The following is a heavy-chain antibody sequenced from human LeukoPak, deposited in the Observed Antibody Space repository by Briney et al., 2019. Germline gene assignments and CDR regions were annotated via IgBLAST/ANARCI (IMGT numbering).Heavy chain of an antibody. J-gene: IGHJ4*02. CDR1: GASTNPYC. V-gene: IGHV4-4*07. CDR3: ARDQGDYGDHRYFDH. D-gene: IGHD4-17*01. CDR2: ISRSGDT. Sequence: PSETLSLTXTVSGASTNPYCWNWIRQPAGKGLEWIGRISRSGDTNYNPSLKRRVTMSVDASKKQLQFPLRLSSVTAADTAVYYCARDQGDYGDHRYFDHWGQGTLVTVSS.